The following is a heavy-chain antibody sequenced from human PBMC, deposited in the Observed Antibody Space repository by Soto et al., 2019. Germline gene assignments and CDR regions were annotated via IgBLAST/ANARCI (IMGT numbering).Heavy chain of an antibody. V-gene: IGHV1-69*06. CDR2: IIPIFGTA. J-gene: IGHJ4*02. CDR3: ARGGNRYSSTSSGVGGFDY. Sequence: SVKVSCKASGGTFSSYAISWVRQAPGQGLEWMGGIIPIFGTANYAQKFQGRVTITADKSTSTAYMELSSLRSEDTAVYFCARGGNRYSSTSSGVGGFDYWGQGTLVTVSS. D-gene: IGHD6-6*01. CDR1: GGTFSSYA.